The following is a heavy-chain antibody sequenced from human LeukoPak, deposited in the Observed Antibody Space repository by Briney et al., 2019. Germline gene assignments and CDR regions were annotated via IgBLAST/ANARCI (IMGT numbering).Heavy chain of an antibody. CDR1: RYTFTSYY. Sequence: ASVKLSWKASRYTFTSYYMHWVRHAPGQGLEWMEIINRSGGSTSYAQKFQGRVTMTRDTATSKAYMELSSMRSEDTAVYYCARDDSSGYYYPYWGQGTLVTVSS. D-gene: IGHD3-22*01. CDR2: INRSGGST. CDR3: ARDDSSGYYYPY. J-gene: IGHJ4*02. V-gene: IGHV1-46*01.